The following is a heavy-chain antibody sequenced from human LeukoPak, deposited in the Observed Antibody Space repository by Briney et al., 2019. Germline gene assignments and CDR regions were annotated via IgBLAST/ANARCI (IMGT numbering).Heavy chain of an antibody. Sequence: TGGSLRLSCAASGFTFEEHGMSWVRQAAGKGLEWVSGINWSGGSTGYADSVKGRFTISRDNAKNSLFLQMNSLRVDDTAVYYCARRDIVVVVSASDYWGQGTLVTVSS. CDR1: GFTFEEHG. J-gene: IGHJ4*02. CDR3: ARRDIVVVVSASDY. V-gene: IGHV3-20*04. D-gene: IGHD2-15*01. CDR2: INWSGGST.